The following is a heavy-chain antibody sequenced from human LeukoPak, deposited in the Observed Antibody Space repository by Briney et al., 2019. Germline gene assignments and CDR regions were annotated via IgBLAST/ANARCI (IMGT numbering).Heavy chain of an antibody. CDR3: ASCGGDCSSDNWFDP. Sequence: TPSETLSLTCTVSGGSISNKYWSWIRQPPGKGLEWIGYIYYSGSTNYNPSLKSRVTISVDTSKNQFSLKLSSVTAADTAVYYCASCGGDCSSDNWFDPWGQGTLVTVSS. CDR2: IYYSGST. D-gene: IGHD2-21*02. V-gene: IGHV4-59*01. CDR1: GGSISNKY. J-gene: IGHJ5*02.